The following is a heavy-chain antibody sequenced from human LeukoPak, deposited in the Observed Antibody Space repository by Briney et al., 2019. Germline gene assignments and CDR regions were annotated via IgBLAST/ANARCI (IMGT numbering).Heavy chain of an antibody. J-gene: IGHJ5*02. CDR3: ARSVLDPNWFDP. V-gene: IGHV4-4*07. D-gene: IGHD3/OR15-3a*01. Sequence: SETLSLTCTVSGGSISSYYWSWIRQPAGKELDWIGRIYTSGSTNYNPSLKSRVTMSVDTSKNQFSLKLCSVTAADTAVYYCARSVLDPNWFDPWGQGTLVTVSS. CDR1: GGSISSYY. CDR2: IYTSGST.